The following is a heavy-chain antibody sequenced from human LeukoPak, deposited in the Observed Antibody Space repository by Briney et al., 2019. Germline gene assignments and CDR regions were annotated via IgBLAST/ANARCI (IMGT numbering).Heavy chain of an antibody. J-gene: IGHJ4*02. D-gene: IGHD3-22*01. V-gene: IGHV3-23*01. CDR2: ISGSGGST. CDR1: GFTFSSYA. Sequence: RPGGSLRLSCAASGFTFSSYAMSWVRQAPVKGLEWVSAISGSGGSTYYADSVKGRFTISRDNSKNTLYLQMNSLRAEDTAVYYCAKGAVYYYDSSGYYDYWGQGTLVTVSS. CDR3: AKGAVYYYDSSGYYDY.